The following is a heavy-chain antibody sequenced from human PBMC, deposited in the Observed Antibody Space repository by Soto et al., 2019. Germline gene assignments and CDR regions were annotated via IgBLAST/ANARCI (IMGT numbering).Heavy chain of an antibody. CDR1: GGSFNGYY. Sequence: SETLSLTCAVYGGSFNGYYWNWIRQPPGKGLEWIGEINHSGSTNYNPSLKSRVIISVDKSKNQFSLKLSSVTAADTAVYYCASQRYCDDDCYLFDYWGQGTLVTVS. D-gene: IGHD2-21*02. CDR2: INHSGST. CDR3: ASQRYCDDDCYLFDY. V-gene: IGHV4-34*01. J-gene: IGHJ4*02.